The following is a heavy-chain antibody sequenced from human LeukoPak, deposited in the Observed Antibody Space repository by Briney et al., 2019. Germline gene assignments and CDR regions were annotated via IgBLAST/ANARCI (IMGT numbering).Heavy chain of an antibody. CDR3: ARDLGYDSSGYYICGFDI. Sequence: EGSLRLSCAASGFTFSSYSMNWVRQAPGKGLEWVSSISSSSSYIYYADSVKGRFTISRDNAKNSLYLQMNSLRAEDTAVYYCARDLGYDSSGYYICGFDIWGQGTMVTVSS. CDR2: ISSSSSYI. CDR1: GFTFSSYS. J-gene: IGHJ3*02. V-gene: IGHV3-21*01. D-gene: IGHD3-22*01.